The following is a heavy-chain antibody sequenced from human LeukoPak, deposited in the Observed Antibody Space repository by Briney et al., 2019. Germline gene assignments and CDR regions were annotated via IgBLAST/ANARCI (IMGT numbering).Heavy chain of an antibody. Sequence: GASVKVSCKASGGTFSSYAISWVRQAPGQGLEWMGRIIPIFGTANYAQKFQGRVTITTDESTSTAYMELSSLRSEDTDVYYCARDIVVVPAATTRDYYYYMDVWGKGTTVTVSS. CDR1: GGTFSSYA. CDR2: IIPIFGTA. V-gene: IGHV1-69*05. D-gene: IGHD2-2*01. J-gene: IGHJ6*03. CDR3: ARDIVVVPAATTRDYYYYMDV.